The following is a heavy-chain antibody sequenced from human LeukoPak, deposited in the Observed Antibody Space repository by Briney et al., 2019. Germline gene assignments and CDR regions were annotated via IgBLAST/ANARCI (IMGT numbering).Heavy chain of an antibody. Sequence: GGSLRLSCAASGFSFSSYSMNWVRQAPGKGLEWVSSISGGSSYIYYADSVKGRFTISRDNAKNSLFLQMHSLRAEDTAVYYCSRVDENGYNFAWGQGTLVTVSS. CDR1: GFSFSSYS. V-gene: IGHV3-21*01. J-gene: IGHJ5*02. CDR3: SRVDENGYNFA. D-gene: IGHD5-24*01. CDR2: ISGGSSYI.